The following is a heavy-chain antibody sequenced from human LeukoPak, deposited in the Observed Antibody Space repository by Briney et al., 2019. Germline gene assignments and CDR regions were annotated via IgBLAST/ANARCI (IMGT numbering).Heavy chain of an antibody. CDR1: GFTFSSYS. CDR2: ISSSSSYI. Sequence: GGSLRLSCAASGFTFSSYSMNWVRQAPGKGLEWVSSISSSSSYICYADSVKGRFTISRDNAKSSLYLQMNSLRAEDTAVYYCARDLREYCSSTSCPNWYFDLWGRGTLVTVSS. CDR3: ARDLREYCSSTSCPNWYFDL. J-gene: IGHJ2*01. D-gene: IGHD2-2*01. V-gene: IGHV3-21*01.